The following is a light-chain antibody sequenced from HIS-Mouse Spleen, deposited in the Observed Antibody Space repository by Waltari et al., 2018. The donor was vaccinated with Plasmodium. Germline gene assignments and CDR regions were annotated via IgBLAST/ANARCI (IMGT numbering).Light chain of an antibody. V-gene: IGLV2-8*01. CDR2: EVS. Sequence: QSALTQPPSASGSPGQSVTISCPGTSSDVGGYNYVPWYQQHPGKAPKLMIYEVSKRPSGVPVCVSGSESGNTSSLTVSGLQAEDEADYYCSSYAGSNNLVFGGGTKLTVL. CDR3: SSYAGSNNLV. CDR1: SSDVGGYNY. J-gene: IGLJ2*01.